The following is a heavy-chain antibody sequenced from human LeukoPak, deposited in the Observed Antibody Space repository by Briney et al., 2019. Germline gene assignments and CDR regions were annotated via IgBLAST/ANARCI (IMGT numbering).Heavy chain of an antibody. CDR3: ARAGQRAYFDY. Sequence: PGGSLRLSCAASGFTVSSNYMSWVRQAPGKGLEWVSVIYSGGSTYYADSVKGRFTISRDNSKNTLYLQVNSLRAEDTAVYYCARAGQRAYFDYWGQGTLVTVSS. V-gene: IGHV3-66*02. CDR2: IYSGGST. CDR1: GFTVSSNY. J-gene: IGHJ4*02.